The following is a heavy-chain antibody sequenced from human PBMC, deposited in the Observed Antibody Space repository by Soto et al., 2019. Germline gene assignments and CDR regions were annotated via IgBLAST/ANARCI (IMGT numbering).Heavy chain of an antibody. CDR1: EFTFSNYN. J-gene: IGHJ6*02. CDR2: ISSSGSFI. D-gene: IGHD6-19*01. CDR3: ARGHDEYRSFSPYDGMDV. V-gene: IGHV3-21*01. Sequence: LRLSCGASEFTFSNYNMNWVRQAPGKGLEWVSSISSSGSFIYYADSVKGRFTISRDNAKDSLYLQMNTLRAEDTAVYYCARGHDEYRSFSPYDGMDVWGQGPKVTVYS.